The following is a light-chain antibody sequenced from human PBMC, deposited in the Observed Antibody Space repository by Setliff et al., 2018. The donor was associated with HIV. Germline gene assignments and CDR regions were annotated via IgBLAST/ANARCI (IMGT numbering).Light chain of an antibody. V-gene: IGLV2-14*03. CDR3: SSYTSSTSYV. Sequence: QSVLTQPASVSGSPGPSITISCTGTSSDVGGYNYVSWYQKHPCKAPKLMIYDVSNRPSGVSNSFSGSKSGNTASLTTSWLQAADEADYYCSSYTSSTSYVFGTGTKVTVL. J-gene: IGLJ1*01. CDR1: SSDVGGYNY. CDR2: DVS.